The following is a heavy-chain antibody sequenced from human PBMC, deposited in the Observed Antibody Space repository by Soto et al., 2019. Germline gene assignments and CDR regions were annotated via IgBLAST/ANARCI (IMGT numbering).Heavy chain of an antibody. CDR3: ARDGGYSGYDIDY. CDR2: ISRTSSAI. CDR1: GFTLSSYS. J-gene: IGHJ4*02. Sequence: EVQLVESGGGLVQPGGSLRLSCAASGFTLSSYSMNWVRQAPGKGLDWVAYISRTSSAIYYSDSVKGRFTISKDHANNSLFVQMDRLRDEGTAVYYCARDGGYSGYDIDYWGLGTLVTVSS. V-gene: IGHV3-48*02. D-gene: IGHD5-12*01.